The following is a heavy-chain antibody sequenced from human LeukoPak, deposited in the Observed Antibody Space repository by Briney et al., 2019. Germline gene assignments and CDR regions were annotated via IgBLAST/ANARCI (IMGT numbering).Heavy chain of an antibody. D-gene: IGHD2-2*03. CDR2: INHSGST. CDR1: GGSFSGYY. J-gene: IGHJ5*02. Sequence: SETLSLTCAVYGGSFSGYYWSWFRQPPGKGLEWIGEINHSGSTNYNPSLKSRVTISVDTSKNQSSLKLSSVTAADTAVYYCARAGYCSSTSCPGVGWFDPWGQGTLVTVSS. CDR3: ARAGYCSSTSCPGVGWFDP. V-gene: IGHV4-34*01.